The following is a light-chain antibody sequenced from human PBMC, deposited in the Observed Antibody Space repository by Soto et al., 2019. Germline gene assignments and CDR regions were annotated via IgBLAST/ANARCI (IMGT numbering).Light chain of an antibody. J-gene: IGKJ3*01. CDR3: QQYGSSPPFT. CDR2: GAS. CDR1: HSVSSSY. V-gene: IGKV3-20*01. Sequence: EIVLTQSPGTLSLSPGERATLSCRASHSVSSSYLGWYQQKPGQAPRLLIYGASGRATGIPDRFSGSGSGTDFTLTIRRLEPEDFAVYYCQQYGSSPPFTFGPGTKVDIK.